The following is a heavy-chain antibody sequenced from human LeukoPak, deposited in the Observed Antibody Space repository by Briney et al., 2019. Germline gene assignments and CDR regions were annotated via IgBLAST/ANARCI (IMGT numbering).Heavy chain of an antibody. J-gene: IGHJ5*02. Sequence: PSETLSLTCTVSGGSISSSSYYWGWLRQPPGKGLEWIGSIYYSGSTYYNPSLKSRVTISVDSSKNPFSLRLSSVTAADTAVYYCARESLTWLQSRTSWFDPWGQGTLVTVSS. CDR1: GGSISSSSYY. V-gene: IGHV4-39*07. CDR3: ARESLTWLQSRTSWFDP. D-gene: IGHD5-24*01. CDR2: IYYSGST.